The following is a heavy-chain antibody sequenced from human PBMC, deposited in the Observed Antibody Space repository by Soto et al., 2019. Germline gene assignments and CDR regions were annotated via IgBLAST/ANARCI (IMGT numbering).Heavy chain of an antibody. V-gene: IGHV3-23*01. CDR3: AKRTSTGIFYNPVDY. CDR2: ISAGGGGT. CDR1: GFTFSDYA. D-gene: IGHD3-10*01. Sequence: GGSLRLSCAASGFTFSDYAMTWVRQAPGKGLEWVSSISAGGGGTYDADSVKGRFIITRDNSKNTLYLQMNSLRPEDTAVYYCAKRTSTGIFYNPVDYWGQGTLVTVSS. J-gene: IGHJ4*02.